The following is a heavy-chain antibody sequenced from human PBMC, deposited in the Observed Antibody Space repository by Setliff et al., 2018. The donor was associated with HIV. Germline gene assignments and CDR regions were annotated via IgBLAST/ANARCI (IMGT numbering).Heavy chain of an antibody. J-gene: IGHJ4*02. V-gene: IGHV4-34*01. D-gene: IGHD2-2*01. CDR1: GGSFSGYY. CDR2: ITHSGST. CDR3: ARHVVALGIVVLPAGALDF. Sequence: SETLSLTCAVYGGSFSGYYWTWIRQPPGKGLEWIGEITHSGSTNYNPSLETRVTISADTSKKQVSLRLTSVTAADTAIYCCARHVVALGIVVLPAGALDFWGPGTLVTVSS.